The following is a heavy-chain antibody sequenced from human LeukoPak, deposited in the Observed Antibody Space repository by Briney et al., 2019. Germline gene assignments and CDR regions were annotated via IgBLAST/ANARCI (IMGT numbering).Heavy chain of an antibody. CDR2: ISYDGSNK. Sequence: GGSLRLSCAASGFTFSSYGMHWVRQAPGKGLEWVAVISYDGSNKYYADSVKGRFTISRDNSKNTLYLQMNSLRAEDTAVYYCARGHDYGAPPGGYWGQGTLVTVSS. CDR3: ARGHDYGAPPGGY. J-gene: IGHJ4*02. CDR1: GFTFSSYG. V-gene: IGHV3-30*03. D-gene: IGHD4-17*01.